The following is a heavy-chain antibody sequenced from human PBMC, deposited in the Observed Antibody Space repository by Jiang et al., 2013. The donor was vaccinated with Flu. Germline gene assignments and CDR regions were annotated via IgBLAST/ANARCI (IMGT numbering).Heavy chain of an antibody. V-gene: IGHV1-46*02. Sequence: SGAEVKKPGTSVKVSCKASGYTFNNYYIHWVRQAPGQGPEWMGKLNPSGGSTSYAQKFQGRVAMTRDTSRSTIYMDLYNLRSDDTAVYYCARGDQSDRSSYTEQSGFDTWGQGTMVTVSS. CDR3: ARGDQSDRSSYTEQSGFDT. CDR2: LNPSGGST. CDR1: GYTFNNYY. D-gene: IGHD3-22*01. J-gene: IGHJ3*02.